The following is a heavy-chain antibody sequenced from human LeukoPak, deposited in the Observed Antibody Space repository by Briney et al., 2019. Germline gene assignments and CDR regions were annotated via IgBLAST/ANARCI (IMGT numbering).Heavy chain of an antibody. CDR3: AKVSGNSYYYFDY. Sequence: GGSLRLSCAASGFTLSRYAMGWARQAPGKGLEWVSDVSGSSDSAYYADSVKGRFTISRDNSKSTLYLQMNSLRADDTAIYYCAKVSGNSYYYFDYWGQGSLVTVSS. CDR2: VSGSSDSA. V-gene: IGHV3-23*01. D-gene: IGHD1-26*01. J-gene: IGHJ4*02. CDR1: GFTLSRYA.